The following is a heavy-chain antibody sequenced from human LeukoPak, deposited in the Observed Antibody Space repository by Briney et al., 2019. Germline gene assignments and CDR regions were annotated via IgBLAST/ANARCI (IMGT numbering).Heavy chain of an antibody. Sequence: SQTLSLTCAVSGGSISSGGYSWSWIRQPPGKGLEWIGYIYHSGSTYYNPSLKSRVTISVDRSKNQFSLKLSSVTAADTAVYYCARGVGYYDPHDAFDIWGQGTMVTVSS. CDR1: GGSISSGGYS. J-gene: IGHJ3*02. CDR2: IYHSGST. D-gene: IGHD3-22*01. V-gene: IGHV4-30-2*01. CDR3: ARGVGYYDPHDAFDI.